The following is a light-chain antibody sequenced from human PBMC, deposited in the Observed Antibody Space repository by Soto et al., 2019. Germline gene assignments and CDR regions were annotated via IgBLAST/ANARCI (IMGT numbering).Light chain of an antibody. J-gene: IGKJ3*01. CDR3: QQYSSSPPEFT. CDR1: QSVGSSY. Sequence: EIVLTQSPGTLSVSPGERVTLSCRASQSVGSSYLAWYQQRPGQAPRLLIFGASYRATGIPARFSGSGSGTDFTLTISSLEPEDFAVYYCQQYSSSPPEFTFGPGTKVDSK. CDR2: GAS. V-gene: IGKV3-20*01.